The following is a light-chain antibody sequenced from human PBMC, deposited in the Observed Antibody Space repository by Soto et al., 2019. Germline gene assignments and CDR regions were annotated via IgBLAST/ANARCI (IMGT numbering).Light chain of an antibody. CDR3: QQTYSTPRT. CDR2: AAS. J-gene: IGKJ1*01. V-gene: IGKV1-39*01. Sequence: DIQMTQSPSSLSASVGDRVTMTCRASQTISSYLNWYQQKPGKAPNLLLYAASSLQSGVLSRFSGSGSGTDFNLTINSLQPEDFAIYYCQQTYSTPRTFGHGTTVEIK. CDR1: QTISSY.